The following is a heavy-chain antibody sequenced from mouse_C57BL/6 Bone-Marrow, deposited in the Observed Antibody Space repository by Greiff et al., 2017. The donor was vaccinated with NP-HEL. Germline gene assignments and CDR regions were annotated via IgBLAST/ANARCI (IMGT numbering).Heavy chain of an antibody. J-gene: IGHJ2*01. CDR1: GYSFTSYW. V-gene: IGHV1-69*01. CDR2: IDPSASYT. D-gene: IGHD1-1*01. Sequence: VQLQQPGAELVLPAASVKLSCKASGYSFTSYWMHWVQQRPGQGLEWLGEIDPSASYTNYNPKFKGKSTLTVDKSSSTAYMQLSSLTSEDSAVYYCATYTDYFDYWGQGTTLTVSS. CDR3: ATYTDYFDY.